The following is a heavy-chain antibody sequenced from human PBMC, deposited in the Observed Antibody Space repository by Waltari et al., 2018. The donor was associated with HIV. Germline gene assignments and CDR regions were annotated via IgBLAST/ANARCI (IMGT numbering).Heavy chain of an antibody. CDR2: IQYGGNT. D-gene: IGHD1-7*01. CDR1: GGGFGSMENY. V-gene: IGHV4-39*01. Sequence: QLQLQESGPGEVKPLETLSLTCTVSGGGFGSMENYWDWFSQCPGKGLEWIGNIQYGGNTIYNPSLESRVSMSIDTSRGQFSLTLKDVTAADTAVYFCARRGNYRAAEYNYFGPWGQGIQVIVSS. J-gene: IGHJ5*02. CDR3: ARRGNYRAAEYNYFGP.